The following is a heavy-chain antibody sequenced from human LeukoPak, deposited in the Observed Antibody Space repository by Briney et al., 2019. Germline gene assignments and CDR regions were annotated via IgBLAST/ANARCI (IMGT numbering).Heavy chain of an antibody. V-gene: IGHV1-69*13. CDR2: IIPIFGTA. CDR1: GYTFTSYG. J-gene: IGHJ4*02. Sequence: SVKVSCKASGYTFTSYGISWVRQAPGQGLEWMGGIIPIFGTANYAQKFQGRVTITADESTSTAYMELSSLRSEDTAVYYCARGYYYDSSKFDYWGQGTLVTVSS. CDR3: ARGYYYDSSKFDY. D-gene: IGHD3-22*01.